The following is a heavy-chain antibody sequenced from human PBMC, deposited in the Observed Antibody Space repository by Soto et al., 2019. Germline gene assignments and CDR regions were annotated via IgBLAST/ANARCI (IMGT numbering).Heavy chain of an antibody. CDR2: INHSGST. J-gene: IGHJ5*02. CDR1: GGSFSGYY. CDR3: ARVSRERSGSYYVWWFDP. D-gene: IGHD3-10*01. V-gene: IGHV4-34*01. Sequence: SETLSLTCAAYGGSFSGYYWSWIRQPPGKGLEWIGEINHSGSTNYNPSLKSRVTISVDTYKNQFSLKLSSVTAADTAVYYCARVSRERSGSYYVWWFDPWGQGTLVTVSS.